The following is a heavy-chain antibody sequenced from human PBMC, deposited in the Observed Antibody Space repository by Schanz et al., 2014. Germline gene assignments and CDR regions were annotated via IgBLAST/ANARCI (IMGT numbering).Heavy chain of an antibody. CDR3: ARGYSSSMDV. CDR1: GFTVSINY. Sequence: EVQLVESGGGLVQPGGSLRLSCAASGFTVSINYMSWVRQAPGKGLEWVSVIYSGGSTYYADSVKGRVTISRDNSKNTPDLQRNSLRAEDTAVYYCARGYSSSMDVWGQGTTVTVSS. D-gene: IGHD6-6*01. CDR2: IYSGGST. J-gene: IGHJ6*02. V-gene: IGHV3-66*01.